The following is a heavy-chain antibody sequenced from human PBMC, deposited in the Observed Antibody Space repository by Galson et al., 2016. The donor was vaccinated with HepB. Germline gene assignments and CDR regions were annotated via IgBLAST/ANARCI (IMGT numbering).Heavy chain of an antibody. CDR1: GGTYASYA. Sequence: SVKVSCKASGGTYASYAFSWVRQAPGHGLEWMGGIIPVFATTNYAQKFQGRVTITADESTSTAYMELSSLTSDDTAAYYCARVMGPPHPYCSGATCYRGYHCFDPWGQGTLVTVSS. D-gene: IGHD2-15*01. V-gene: IGHV1-69*13. CDR2: IIPVFATT. CDR3: ARVMGPPHPYCSGATCYRGYHCFDP. J-gene: IGHJ5*02.